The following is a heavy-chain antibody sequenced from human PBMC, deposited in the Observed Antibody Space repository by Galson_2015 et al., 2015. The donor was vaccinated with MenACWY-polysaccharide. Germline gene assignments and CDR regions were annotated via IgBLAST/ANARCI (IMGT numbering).Heavy chain of an antibody. D-gene: IGHD1-26*01. Sequence: LEWIGSIFPSGTTYYNPSLKSRVTISVDTSKNQFSLKLSSVTAADTAVYYCARVEKYSGSFYILYWGQGTLVTVSS. J-gene: IGHJ4*02. CDR2: IFPSGTT. V-gene: IGHV4-38-2*02. CDR3: ARVEKYSGSFYILY.